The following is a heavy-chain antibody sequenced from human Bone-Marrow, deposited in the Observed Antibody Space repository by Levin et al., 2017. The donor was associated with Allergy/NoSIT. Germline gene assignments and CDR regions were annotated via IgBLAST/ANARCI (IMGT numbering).Heavy chain of an antibody. V-gene: IGHV4-39*07. Sequence: SETLSLTCTVSGGSISSSSYYWGWIRQPPGKGLEWIGSIYYSGSTYYNPALKSRVTISVDTSKNQFSLQLSSVTAADTAGYYCARVGGRYTSGGMDVWGQGTTVTVSS. CDR2: IYYSGST. J-gene: IGHJ6*02. CDR1: GGSISSSSYY. D-gene: IGHD1-26*01. CDR3: ARVGGRYTSGGMDV.